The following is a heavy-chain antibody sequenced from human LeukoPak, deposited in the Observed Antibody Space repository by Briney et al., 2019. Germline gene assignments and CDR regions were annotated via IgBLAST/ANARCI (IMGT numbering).Heavy chain of an antibody. J-gene: IGHJ2*01. CDR3: ATEYCTDKGNFDL. Sequence: GGSLILSCAAAGFILSGFWMSWVRQAPGKGLEWVANIKGDESEKYYVDSVKGRFTISSDNDKSSLYLQMNSLRAEDTAVYYCATEYCTDKGNFDLWGRGTLVTVSS. D-gene: IGHD2/OR15-2a*01. V-gene: IGHV3-7*02. CDR2: IKGDESEK. CDR1: GFILSGFW.